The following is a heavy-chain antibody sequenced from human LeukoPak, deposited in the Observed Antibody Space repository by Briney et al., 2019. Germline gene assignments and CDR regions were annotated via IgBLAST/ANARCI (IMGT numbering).Heavy chain of an antibody. J-gene: IGHJ3*02. V-gene: IGHV3-53*01. CDR3: ARAHTGKREWLYAFDI. CDR2: IYSDGST. CDR1: GFTVSSNY. D-gene: IGHD3-3*01. Sequence: GGSLRLSCAASGFTVSSNYMSWVRQAPGKGLEWVSVIYSDGSTYYADSVKGRFTISRDNSKNTLHLQMNSLRAEDTAVYYCARAHTGKREWLYAFDIWGLGTMVTVSS.